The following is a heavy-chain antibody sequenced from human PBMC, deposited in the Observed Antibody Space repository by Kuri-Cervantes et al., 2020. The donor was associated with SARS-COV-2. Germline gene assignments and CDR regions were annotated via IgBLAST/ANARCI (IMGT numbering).Heavy chain of an antibody. CDR1: GFTFSSYA. V-gene: IGHV3-23*01. J-gene: IGHJ3*02. CDR3: ARDQDTAMVSDAFDI. D-gene: IGHD5-18*01. CDR2: ISGSGGST. Sequence: GESLKISCAASGFTFSSYAMIWVRQAPGKGLEWLSVISGSGGSTEHADSVKGRFTISRDNAKNSLYLQMNSLRAEDTAVYYCARDQDTAMVSDAFDIWGQGTMVTVSS.